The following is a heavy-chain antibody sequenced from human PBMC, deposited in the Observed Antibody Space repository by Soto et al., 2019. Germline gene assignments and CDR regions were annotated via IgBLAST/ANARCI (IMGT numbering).Heavy chain of an antibody. D-gene: IGHD3-22*01. CDR1: GFVVGDYR. J-gene: IGHJ6*02. Sequence: XGSLRLSFTPFGFVVGDYRVNWVRQAPGKGLEWISYITTTSSTMYYADSVKGRFTISRDNAKNSLYLQMNSLRDEDTAVYYCARDSSGRQYYGMDVWGQRTTVTVSS. CDR3: ARDSSGRQYYGMDV. CDR2: ITTTSSTM. V-gene: IGHV3-48*02.